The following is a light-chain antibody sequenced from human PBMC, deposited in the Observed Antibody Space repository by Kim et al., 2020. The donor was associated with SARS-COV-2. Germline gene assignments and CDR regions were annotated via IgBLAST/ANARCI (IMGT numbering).Light chain of an antibody. Sequence: APGERATLDCGASQSASSRHLAWYQQKPGLAPRLLIYDASSRATGIPDRFSGSGSGTDFTLTISRLEPEDFAVYYCQHYDNSLTFGGGTKVDIK. V-gene: IGKV3D-20*01. CDR1: QSASSRH. CDR2: DAS. J-gene: IGKJ4*01. CDR3: QHYDNSLT.